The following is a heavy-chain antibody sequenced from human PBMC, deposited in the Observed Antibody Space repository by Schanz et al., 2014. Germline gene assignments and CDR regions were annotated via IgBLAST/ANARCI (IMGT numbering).Heavy chain of an antibody. CDR1: GFTFSSYA. CDR2: ISYDGSNK. J-gene: IGHJ3*02. D-gene: IGHD3-10*01. CDR3: ARDRYAAGAGAFDI. V-gene: IGHV3-30*04. Sequence: QVHLVESGGGVVQPGRSLRLSCAASGFTFSSYAMHWVRQAPGKGLEWVAVISYDGSNKYYADSVKGRFTISRDNSKNTLYLQMNSLRAEDTAVYYCARDRYAAGAGAFDIWGQGTRVTVSS.